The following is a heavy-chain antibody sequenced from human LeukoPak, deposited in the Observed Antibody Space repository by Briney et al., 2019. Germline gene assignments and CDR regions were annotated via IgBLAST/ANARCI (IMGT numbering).Heavy chain of an antibody. CDR2: INPNSGGT. Sequence: ASVKVSCKASGYSFFSYGINWVRQAPGQGLEWMGWINPNSGGTNYAQKFQGRVTITKDTSASTAYMELSSLRSEDTAMYYCAREQIIRGVMLWFDPWGQGTLVTVSS. CDR1: GYSFFSYG. V-gene: IGHV1-18*01. D-gene: IGHD3-10*01. J-gene: IGHJ5*02. CDR3: AREQIIRGVMLWFDP.